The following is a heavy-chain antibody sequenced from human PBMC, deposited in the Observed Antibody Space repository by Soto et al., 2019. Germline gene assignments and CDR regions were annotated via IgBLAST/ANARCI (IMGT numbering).Heavy chain of an antibody. J-gene: IGHJ6*02. Sequence: QVQLVESGGGQVKPGGSLRLSCAASGFIFSDYYMSWIRQAPGKGLEWVSYISNSNNYTDFADSVKGRFTISRDNAKNTLYLQMNSLKAEDTAVYYCARDTLNPHYYYYGLDVWGQGTTVTVSS. CDR2: ISNSNNYT. V-gene: IGHV3-11*06. CDR1: GFIFSDYY. CDR3: ARDTLNPHYYYYGLDV.